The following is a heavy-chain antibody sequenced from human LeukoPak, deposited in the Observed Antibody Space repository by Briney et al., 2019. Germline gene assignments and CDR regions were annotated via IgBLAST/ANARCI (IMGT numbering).Heavy chain of an antibody. Sequence: KTSETLSLTCTVSGGSISNYYWSWIRQPPGKGLEWIGYISYIGSTKYNPSLKSRVTISEDTSKKQFSLKLSSVTAADTAVYYCARTIVLMVYALPNWFDPWGQGTLVTVSS. CDR3: ARTIVLMVYALPNWFDP. J-gene: IGHJ5*02. V-gene: IGHV4-59*08. CDR2: ISYIGST. CDR1: GGSISNYY. D-gene: IGHD2-8*01.